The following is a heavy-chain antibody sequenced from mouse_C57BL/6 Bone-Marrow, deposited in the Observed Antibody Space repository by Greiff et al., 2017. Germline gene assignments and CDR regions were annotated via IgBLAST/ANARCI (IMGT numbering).Heavy chain of an antibody. D-gene: IGHD1-1*01. Sequence: EVMLVESGAELVRPGASVKLSCTASGFNIKDDYMHWVKQRPEQGLEWIGWIDPENGDTEYASKFQGKATITADTSSNTAYLQLSSLTSEDTAVDYCTTGLLLRIYAMDYWGQGTSVTVSS. V-gene: IGHV14-4*01. J-gene: IGHJ4*01. CDR3: TTGLLLRIYAMDY. CDR1: GFNIKDDY. CDR2: IDPENGDT.